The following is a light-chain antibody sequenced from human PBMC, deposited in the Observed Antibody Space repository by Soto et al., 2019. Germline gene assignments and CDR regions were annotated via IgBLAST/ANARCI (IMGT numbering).Light chain of an antibody. J-gene: IGLJ1*01. CDR3: SSCTTSSALHV. Sequence: QSVLTQPPSVSGSPGQSVTISCTGTSSDVGSYNRVSWYQQPPGTAPKLMIYEVSNWPSGVPDRFSGSKSGDTASLTISGPQAEDEADYYCSSCTTSSALHVFGTGTKVTVL. V-gene: IGLV2-18*02. CDR2: EVS. CDR1: SSDVGSYNR.